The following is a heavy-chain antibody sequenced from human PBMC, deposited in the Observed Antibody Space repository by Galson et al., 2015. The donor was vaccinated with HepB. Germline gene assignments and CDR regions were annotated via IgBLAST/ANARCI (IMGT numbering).Heavy chain of an antibody. CDR2: IDPTDSYT. CDR3: ARLQSSIAVAGDY. V-gene: IGHV5-10-1*01. Sequence: QSGAEVKKPGESLTISCTASGYTFTNYWISWVRQMPGKGLEWMGRIDPTDSYTNYRPSFQGHVTISVDKSTSTAFLHWSSLQASVTAAYYCARLQSSIAVAGDYWGQGTLITVSS. D-gene: IGHD6-19*01. CDR1: GYTFTNYW. J-gene: IGHJ4*02.